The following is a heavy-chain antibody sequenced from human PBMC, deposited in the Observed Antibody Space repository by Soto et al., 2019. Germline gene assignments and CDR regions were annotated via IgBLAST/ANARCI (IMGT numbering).Heavy chain of an antibody. Sequence: EVQLLESGGGLVHPGGSLRLSCEASGFTFSSYAMSWVRQAPGKGLEWVSSISDSGGSTYYADSAKGRFTISRDNSKNTLSLHINSLGAEDTAVYYCARGSFGGIVVVYFDYWGQGTLVTVSS. CDR3: ARGSFGGIVVVYFDY. CDR1: GFTFSSYA. CDR2: ISDSGGST. V-gene: IGHV3-23*01. J-gene: IGHJ4*02. D-gene: IGHD3-16*02.